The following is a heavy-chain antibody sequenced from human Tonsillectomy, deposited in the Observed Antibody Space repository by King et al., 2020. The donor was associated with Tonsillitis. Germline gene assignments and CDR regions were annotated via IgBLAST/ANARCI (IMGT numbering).Heavy chain of an antibody. CDR2: ILHSGST. D-gene: IGHD2-15*01. V-gene: IGHV4-31*03. CDR1: GDSISSDNYY. J-gene: IGHJ4*02. CDR3: AREVVV. Sequence: QLQESGPGLVKPSQTPSLTCTVSGDSISSDNYYWSWIRQYPGNGLEWIGYILHSGSTYYNPSLKSRVTMSVDTSKNQFSLKLTSVTAADTAVYYCAREVVVWSQGTLVTVSS.